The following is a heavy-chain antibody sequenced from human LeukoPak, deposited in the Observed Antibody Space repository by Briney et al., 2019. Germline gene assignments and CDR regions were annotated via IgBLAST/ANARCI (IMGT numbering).Heavy chain of an antibody. J-gene: IGHJ4*02. Sequence: ASVEVSCKASGYTFTSCGISWVRQAPGQGLGWMGWISTYNGNTNYAQKLRGRVTMTTDTSTSTAYMELRSLRSDNTAVYYCARDQAYCSIITCPFDYWGQGTLVTVSS. CDR1: GYTFTSCG. CDR3: ARDQAYCSIITCPFDY. V-gene: IGHV1-18*01. D-gene: IGHD2-2*01. CDR2: ISTYNGNT.